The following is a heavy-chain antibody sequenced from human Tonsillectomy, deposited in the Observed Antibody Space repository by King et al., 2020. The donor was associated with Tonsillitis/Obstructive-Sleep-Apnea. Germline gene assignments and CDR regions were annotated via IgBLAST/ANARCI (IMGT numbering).Heavy chain of an antibody. CDR1: GGSINSSSDY. Sequence: QLQESGPGLVKPSETLSLTCTVSGGSINSSSDYWGWVRQPPGKGLEWIGSIYYTGTTSYNPSLKSRVTIYVDTSKKQFSLKLSSVTAADTAVYYCARHLYFYDTSGYSQFDPWDQGTLVTVSS. CDR2: IYYTGTT. D-gene: IGHD3-22*01. CDR3: ARHLYFYDTSGYSQFDP. V-gene: IGHV4-39*01. J-gene: IGHJ5*02.